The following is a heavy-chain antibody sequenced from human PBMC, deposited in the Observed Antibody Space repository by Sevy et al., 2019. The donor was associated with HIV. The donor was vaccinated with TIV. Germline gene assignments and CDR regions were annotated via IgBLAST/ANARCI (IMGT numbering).Heavy chain of an antibody. D-gene: IGHD3-9*01. CDR1: GDSINSNDYY. J-gene: IGHJ4*02. CDR3: ARHLPLAYYEILTPDSRPFDN. CDR2: IYYSGST. Sequence: SETLSLTCGVSGDSINSNDYYWGWIRQPPGKGLEWIGTIYYSGSTYYNPSLKSRVTISVDTSKNKFSLKLTSVTAADTALYYCARHLPLAYYEILTPDSRPFDNWGQGTLVTVSS. V-gene: IGHV4-39*01.